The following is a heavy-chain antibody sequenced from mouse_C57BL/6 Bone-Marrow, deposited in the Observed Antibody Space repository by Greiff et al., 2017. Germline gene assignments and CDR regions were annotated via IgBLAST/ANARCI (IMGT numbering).Heavy chain of an antibody. CDR1: GFNIKDDY. D-gene: IGHD1-2*01. V-gene: IGHV14-4*01. J-gene: IGHJ4*01. CDR3: TSFLDYAMDY. Sequence: VQLQQSGAELVRPGASVKLSCTASGFNIKDDYMHWVKQRPEQGLEWIGWIDPENGDTESASKFQGKATITADTSSNTAYLQLRSLTSEDTAVYYCTSFLDYAMDYWGQGTSVTVSS. CDR2: IDPENGDT.